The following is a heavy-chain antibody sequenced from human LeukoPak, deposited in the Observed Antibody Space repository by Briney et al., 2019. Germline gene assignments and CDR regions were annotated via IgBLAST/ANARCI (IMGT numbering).Heavy chain of an antibody. V-gene: IGHV4-31*03. CDR1: GGSISSGGYY. Sequence: PSETLSLTCTVSGGSISSGGYYWSWIRQHPGKGLEWIGYIYYSGSTYYNPSLKSRVTISVDTSKNQFSLKLSSVTAADTAVYYCARDRGGSSWFDYWGQGTLVTVSS. CDR2: IYYSGST. CDR3: ARDRGGSSWFDY. J-gene: IGHJ4*02. D-gene: IGHD6-13*01.